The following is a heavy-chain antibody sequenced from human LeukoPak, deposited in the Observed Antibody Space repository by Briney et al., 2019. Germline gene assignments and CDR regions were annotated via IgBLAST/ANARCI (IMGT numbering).Heavy chain of an antibody. D-gene: IGHD6-19*01. CDR3: AKDIAVAGTTYYYYGMDV. V-gene: IGHV3-23*01. Sequence: RGSLRLSCAASGFTFSSYAMSWVRQAPGKGLEWVSAISGSGGSTYYADSVKGRFTISRDNYKNTLYLQMNSLRAEDTAVYYCAKDIAVAGTTYYYYGMDVWGQGTTVTVSS. CDR1: GFTFSSYA. CDR2: ISGSGGST. J-gene: IGHJ6*02.